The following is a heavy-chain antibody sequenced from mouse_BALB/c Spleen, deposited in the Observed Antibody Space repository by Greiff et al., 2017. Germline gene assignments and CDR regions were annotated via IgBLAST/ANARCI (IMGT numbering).Heavy chain of an antibody. Sequence: EVQRVESGPGLVKPSQSLSLTCTVTGYSITSDYAWNWIRQFPGNKLEWMGYISYSGSTSYNPSLKSRISITRDTSKNQFFLQLNSVTTEDTATYYCARYYLYAMDYWGQGTSVTVSS. CDR3: ARYYLYAMDY. D-gene: IGHD1-1*02. CDR1: GYSITSDYA. V-gene: IGHV3-2*02. J-gene: IGHJ4*01. CDR2: ISYSGST.